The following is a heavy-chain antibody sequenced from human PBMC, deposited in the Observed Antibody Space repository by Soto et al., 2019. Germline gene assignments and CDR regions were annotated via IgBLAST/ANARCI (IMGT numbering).Heavy chain of an antibody. CDR2: ISYDGSNK. CDR1: GFTFSSYA. Sequence: QVQLVESGGGVVQPGRSLRLSCAASGFTFSSYAMHWVRQAPGKGLEWVAVISYDGSNKYYADSVKGRFTISRDNSKNTLYLQMNSLRAEVTAVYYCARVTVVGGHFDYWGQGTLVTVSS. J-gene: IGHJ4*02. CDR3: ARVTVVGGHFDY. V-gene: IGHV3-30-3*01. D-gene: IGHD2-2*01.